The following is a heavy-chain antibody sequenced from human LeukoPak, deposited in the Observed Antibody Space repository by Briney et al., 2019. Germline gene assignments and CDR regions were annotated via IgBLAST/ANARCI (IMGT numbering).Heavy chain of an antibody. Sequence: GGSLRLSCAASGFTFSSYSMNWVRQAPGKGLEWVSYTSRSSRTIYYADSVKGRFTISRDNAKNSLYLQMNSLRDEDTAVYYCAVFLEWQGATYYGMDVWGQGTTVTVSS. V-gene: IGHV3-48*02. CDR2: TSRSSRTI. CDR1: GFTFSSYS. J-gene: IGHJ6*02. D-gene: IGHD3-3*01. CDR3: AVFLEWQGATYYGMDV.